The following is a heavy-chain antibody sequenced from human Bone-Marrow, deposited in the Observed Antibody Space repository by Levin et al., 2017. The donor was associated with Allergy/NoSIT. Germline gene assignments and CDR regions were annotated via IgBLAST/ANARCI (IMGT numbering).Heavy chain of an antibody. CDR1: GGSISSSSYY. CDR2: IYYSGST. CDR3: ARWGWGDDYYGSGIDY. V-gene: IGHV4-39*01. Sequence: SETLSLTCTVSGGSISSSSYYWGWIRQPPGKGLEWIGSIYYSGSTYYNPSLKSRVTISVDTSKNQFSLKLSSVTAADTAVYYCARWGWGDDYYGSGIDYWGQGTLVTVSS. D-gene: IGHD3-10*01. J-gene: IGHJ4*02.